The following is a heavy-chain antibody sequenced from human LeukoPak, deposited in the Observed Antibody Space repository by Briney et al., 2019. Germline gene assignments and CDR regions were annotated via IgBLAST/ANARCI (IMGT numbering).Heavy chain of an antibody. Sequence: ASVKVSRKASGYTFTSYYMHWVRQAPGQGLEWMGIINPSGGSTSYAQKFQGRVTMTRDTSTSTVYMELSSLRSEDTAVYYCARDTTDYYDSSGYYLAYYYYYGMDVWGQGTTVTVSS. CDR3: ARDTTDYYDSSGYYLAYYYYYGMDV. J-gene: IGHJ6*02. CDR1: GYTFTSYY. V-gene: IGHV1-46*01. CDR2: INPSGGST. D-gene: IGHD3-22*01.